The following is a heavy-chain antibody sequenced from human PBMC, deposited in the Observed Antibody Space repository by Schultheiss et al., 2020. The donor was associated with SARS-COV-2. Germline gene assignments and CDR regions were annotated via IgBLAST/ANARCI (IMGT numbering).Heavy chain of an antibody. CDR2: IYYSGST. D-gene: IGHD3-3*01. Sequence: SETLSLTCTVSGGSISSGGYYWSWIRQPPGKGLEWIGYIYYSGSTNYNPSLKSRVTISVDTSKNQFSLKLSSVTAADTAVYYCARDSRCYDFWSGELCGMDVWGQGTTVTVSS. CDR3: ARDSRCYDFWSGELCGMDV. V-gene: IGHV4-61*08. J-gene: IGHJ6*02. CDR1: GGSISSGGYY.